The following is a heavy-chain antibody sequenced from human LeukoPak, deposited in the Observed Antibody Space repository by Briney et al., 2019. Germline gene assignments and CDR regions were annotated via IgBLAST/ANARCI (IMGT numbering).Heavy chain of an antibody. J-gene: IGHJ2*01. CDR1: GGSVSSGSYY. V-gene: IGHV4-61*01. CDR3: ARGGYSYGPPHFDL. Sequence: SETLSLTCTVSGGSVSSGSYYWSWIRQPPGKGVEWIGYIYYSGSTNYNPSLKSRVTISVDTSKNQFSLKLSSVTAADTAVYYCARGGYSYGPPHFDLWGRGTLVTVSS. CDR2: IYYSGST. D-gene: IGHD5-18*01.